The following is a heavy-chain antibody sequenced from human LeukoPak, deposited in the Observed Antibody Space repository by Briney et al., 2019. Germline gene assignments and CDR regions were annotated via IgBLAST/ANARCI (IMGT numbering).Heavy chain of an antibody. CDR1: GYAFKSYS. CDR2: ITSSSSSI. D-gene: IGHD3-10*01. J-gene: IGHJ4*02. CDR3: TRGGSYFEK. Sequence: GGSLTLSCVGSGYAFKSYSMNWVRQAPGEGLEWISYITSSSSSIFYAVSVRGRFTISRDNARNSLYLQMNSLRDEDTAVYYCTRGGSYFEKWGQGSLVTVTS. V-gene: IGHV3-48*02.